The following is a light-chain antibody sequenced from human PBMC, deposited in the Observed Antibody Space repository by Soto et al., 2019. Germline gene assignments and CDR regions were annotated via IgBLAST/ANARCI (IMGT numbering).Light chain of an antibody. V-gene: IGLV2-23*01. Sequence: QSALTQPASVSGSPGQSITISCTGTRSDVGSYNLVSWYPQHPGKAPKLMIYEGSKRPSGVSNRFSGSKSVNTASLTISGLQAEDEADYYCCSYSGSSTWVFGVGTKLTVL. CDR3: CSYSGSSTWV. J-gene: IGLJ3*02. CDR1: RSDVGSYNL. CDR2: EGS.